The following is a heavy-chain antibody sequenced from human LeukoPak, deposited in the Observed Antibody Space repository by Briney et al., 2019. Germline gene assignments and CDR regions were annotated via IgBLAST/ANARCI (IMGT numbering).Heavy chain of an antibody. J-gene: IGHJ6*03. V-gene: IGHV3-33*01. CDR2: IWYDGSNK. CDR3: ARDDYNDGSGYNYYYMDV. D-gene: IGHD3-22*01. Sequence: GGSLRLSCAASGFTFSTYGMHWVRQAPGKGLEWVAVIWYDGSNKYYADSVKGRFTISRDNSKNTLYLQMNSLRAEDRAVYYCARDDYNDGSGYNYYYMDVWGKGTTVTVSS. CDR1: GFTFSTYG.